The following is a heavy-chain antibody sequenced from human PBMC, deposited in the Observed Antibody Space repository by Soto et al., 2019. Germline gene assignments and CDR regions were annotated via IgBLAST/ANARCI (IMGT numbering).Heavy chain of an antibody. V-gene: IGHV3-15*07. Sequence: PVGPLRDSWAASGLTFANARRNWVRQNPGKGLEWVGRIKTRADGGTTDYAAPVKGRFTISRDVSESTLYLQMNSLKIEDTAVYYCYHYDSESYSTDFWGRGSLVTVSS. CDR2: IKTRADGGTT. CDR1: GLTFANAR. CDR3: YHYDSESYSTDF. J-gene: IGHJ4*01. D-gene: IGHD3-10*01.